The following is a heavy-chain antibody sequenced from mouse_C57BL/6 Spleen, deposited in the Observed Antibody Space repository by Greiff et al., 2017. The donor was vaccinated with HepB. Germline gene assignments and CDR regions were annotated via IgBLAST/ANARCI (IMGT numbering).Heavy chain of an antibody. J-gene: IGHJ4*01. Sequence: EVKLVESGGGLVQPKGSLKLSCAASGFSFNTYAMNWVRQAPGKGLEWVARIRSKSNNYATYYADSVKDRFTISRDDSESMLYLQMNNLKTEDTAIYYCVRPLYDVYAMDYWGQGTSVTVSS. V-gene: IGHV10-1*01. D-gene: IGHD2-12*01. CDR2: IRSKSNNYAT. CDR1: GFSFNTYA. CDR3: VRPLYDVYAMDY.